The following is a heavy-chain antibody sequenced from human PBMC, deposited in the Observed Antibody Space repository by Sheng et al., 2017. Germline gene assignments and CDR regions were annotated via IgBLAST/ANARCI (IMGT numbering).Heavy chain of an antibody. V-gene: IGHV4-39*07. CDR2: IYYSGNT. CDR1: GGSISSSSYY. CDR3: ARMNGVVGATTGSAFDI. Sequence: QLQLQESGPGLVKPSETLSLTCTVSGGSISSSSYYWGWIRQPPGKGLEWIGNIYYSGNTYYNPSLKSRVTISVDTSKNQFSLKLSSVTAADTAVCYCARMNGVVGATTGSAFDIWGQGTSGHRLF. J-gene: IGHJ3*02. D-gene: IGHD1-26*01.